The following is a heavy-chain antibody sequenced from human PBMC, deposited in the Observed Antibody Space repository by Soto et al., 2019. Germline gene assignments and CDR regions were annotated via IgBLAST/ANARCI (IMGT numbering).Heavy chain of an antibody. Sequence: GGSLRLSCAASGFTFSGSAMHWVRQASGKGLEWVGRIRSKANSYATAYAASVKGRFTISRDDSKNTAYLQMNSLKTEDTAVYYCTRLPVPDILTGYYPTSDWFDPWGQGTLVTVSS. J-gene: IGHJ5*02. CDR2: IRSKANSYAT. V-gene: IGHV3-73*01. CDR3: TRLPVPDILTGYYPTSDWFDP. D-gene: IGHD3-9*01. CDR1: GFTFSGSA.